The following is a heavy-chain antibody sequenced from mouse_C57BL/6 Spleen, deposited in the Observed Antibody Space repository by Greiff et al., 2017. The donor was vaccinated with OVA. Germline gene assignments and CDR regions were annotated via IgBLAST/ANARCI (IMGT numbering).Heavy chain of an antibody. CDR1: GFTFSDYG. CDR2: ISSGSSTI. CDR3: ASYYGPLRGFAY. V-gene: IGHV5-17*01. D-gene: IGHD2-10*01. Sequence: VQLKESGGGLVKPGGSLKLSCAASGFTFSDYGMHWVRQAPEKGLEWVAYISSGSSTIYYADTVKGRFTISRDNAKNTLFLQMTRLRSEDTAMYYGASYYGPLRGFAYWGQGTLVTVSA. J-gene: IGHJ3*01.